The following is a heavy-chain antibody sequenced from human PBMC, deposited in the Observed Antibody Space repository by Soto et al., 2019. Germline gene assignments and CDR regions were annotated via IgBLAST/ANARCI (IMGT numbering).Heavy chain of an antibody. CDR2: IWYDGSNK. D-gene: IGHD1-26*01. CDR1: GFTFSSYA. V-gene: IGHV3-33*08. CDR3: ARDTATSGSYDYYYYYGMDV. Sequence: PVGSLRLSCAASGFTFSSYAMSWFRQAPGKGLEWVAVIWYDGSNKYYADSVKGRFTISRDNSKNTLYLQMNSLRAEDTAVYYCARDTATSGSYDYYYYYGMDVWGQGTTVTVSS. J-gene: IGHJ6*02.